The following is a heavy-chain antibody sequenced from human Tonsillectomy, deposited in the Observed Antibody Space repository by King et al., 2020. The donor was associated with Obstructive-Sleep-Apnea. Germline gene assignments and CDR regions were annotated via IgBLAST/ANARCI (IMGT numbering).Heavy chain of an antibody. CDR3: AREGTYYYDSSPIDY. V-gene: IGHV3-33*01. Sequence: VQLLESGGGMVQPGRSLRLSCAASGCTFSSYGMHWVRQALGKGLEWVAVIWYDGSNKYYADSVKGRFTISRDNSKTTLYLQMNSLRAEETAVYYCAREGTYYYDSSPIDYWGQGTLVTVSS. D-gene: IGHD3-22*01. CDR1: GCTFSSYG. CDR2: IWYDGSNK. J-gene: IGHJ4*02.